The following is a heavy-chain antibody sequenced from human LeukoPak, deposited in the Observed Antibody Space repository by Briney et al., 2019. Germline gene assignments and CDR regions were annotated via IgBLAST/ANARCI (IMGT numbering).Heavy chain of an antibody. CDR3: ARERKQLRFFDP. V-gene: IGHV1-2*02. CDR2: INPNSGGT. J-gene: IGHJ5*02. D-gene: IGHD6-6*01. Sequence: AASVKVSCKASGGTFSSYAISWVRQAPGQGLEWMGWINPNSGGTNYAQKFQGRVTMTRDTSISTAYMELSRLRSDDTAVYYCARERKQLRFFDPWGQGTLVTVSS. CDR1: GGTFSSYA.